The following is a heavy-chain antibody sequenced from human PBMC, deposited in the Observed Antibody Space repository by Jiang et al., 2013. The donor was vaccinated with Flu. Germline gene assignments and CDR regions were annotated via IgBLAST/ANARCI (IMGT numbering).Heavy chain of an antibody. V-gene: IGHV3-23*01. Sequence: VQLLESGGGLVQPGGSLRLSCAASGFTFSSYAMSWVRQAPGKGLEWVSAISGSGGSTYYADSVKGRFTISRDNSKNTLYLQMNSLRAEDTAVYYCAKVGQFGGWSYLLLFPHFDYWGQGTLVTVSS. CDR3: AKVGQFGGWSYLLLFPHFDY. CDR1: GFTFSSYA. D-gene: IGHD1-26*01. J-gene: IGHJ4*02. CDR2: ISGSGGST.